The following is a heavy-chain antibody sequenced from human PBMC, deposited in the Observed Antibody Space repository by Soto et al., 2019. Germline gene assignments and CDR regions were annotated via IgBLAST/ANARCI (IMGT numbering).Heavy chain of an antibody. CDR2: IYWDEAK. Sequence: QITLKESGPTLGKPTQTLTLTCTFSGFSLRTSRGGVGWIRQPPVKALEWLAVIYWDEAKTYRPSLNSRLTITTYTAKNQVALTMTSIDPVDTATYYCAPAYGGSSLYWGQGTLVTVSS. V-gene: IGHV2-5*02. CDR1: GFSLRTSRGG. CDR3: APAYGGSSLY. J-gene: IGHJ4*02. D-gene: IGHD1-26*01.